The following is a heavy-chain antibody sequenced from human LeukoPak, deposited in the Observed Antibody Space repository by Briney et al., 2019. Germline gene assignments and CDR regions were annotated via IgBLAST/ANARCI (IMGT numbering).Heavy chain of an antibody. CDR2: IKTGGSGR. V-gene: IGHV3-48*03. CDR1: GFIFSNYE. Sequence: PGGSLRLSCAASGFIFSNYEMNWVRQAPGKGLEWISYIKTGGSGRDYADSVKGRFTISRDNAKSSLFLQMNSPRAEDTAVYYCTREGHTSGFFDWGQGTLVTVSS. J-gene: IGHJ4*02. CDR3: TREGHTSGFFD. D-gene: IGHD3-22*01.